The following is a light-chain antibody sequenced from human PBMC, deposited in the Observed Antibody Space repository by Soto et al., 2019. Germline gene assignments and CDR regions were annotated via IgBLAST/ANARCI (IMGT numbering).Light chain of an antibody. CDR2: GAS. V-gene: IGKV3-20*01. Sequence: EIVLTQSPGTLSLSPGERASLSCSASQSVRSSYLAWCQQKPGQDPRLRIYGASSRPTGIPDRFSGSGSGTDFTLTISRLDTEDFAVYYCQEYASSPLFTFGAGTKVDIK. CDR3: QEYASSPLFT. CDR1: QSVRSSY. J-gene: IGKJ3*01.